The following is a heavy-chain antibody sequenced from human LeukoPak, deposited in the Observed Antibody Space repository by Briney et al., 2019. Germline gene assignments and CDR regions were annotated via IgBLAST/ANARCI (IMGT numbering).Heavy chain of an antibody. Sequence: PSEPLSLPCTVSGGPISRYYWRWIRQPPGKGLEGIGYIYTSGSINYNPSLKSRVTISVDTSKNQFSLKLSSVTAADTAVYYCARHMTTVTTPTNWFDPWGQGTLVTVSS. J-gene: IGHJ5*02. CDR1: GGPISRYY. D-gene: IGHD4-17*01. V-gene: IGHV4-4*09. CDR2: IYTSGSI. CDR3: ARHMTTVTTPTNWFDP.